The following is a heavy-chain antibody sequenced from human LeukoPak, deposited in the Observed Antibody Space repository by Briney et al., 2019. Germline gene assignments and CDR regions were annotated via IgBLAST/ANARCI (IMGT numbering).Heavy chain of an antibody. CDR3: ARGEGITMVRGDFAY. D-gene: IGHD3-10*01. CDR1: GFTFSSYA. J-gene: IGHJ4*02. CDR2: ISSSGSTI. Sequence: GGSLRLSCAASGFTFSSYAMHWVRQAPGKGLEWVSYISSSGSTIYYADSVKGRFTISRDNAKNSLYLQMNSLRAEDTAVYYCARGEGITMVRGDFAYWGQGTLVTVSS. V-gene: IGHV3-48*04.